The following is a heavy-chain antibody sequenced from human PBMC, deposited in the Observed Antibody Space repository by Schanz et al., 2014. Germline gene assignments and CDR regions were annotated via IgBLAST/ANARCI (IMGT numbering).Heavy chain of an antibody. V-gene: IGHV4-4*02. CDR3: ARGGQGFGEPHQRLFEY. CDR1: GASVSSDNW. CDR2: IYDSGNT. D-gene: IGHD3-10*01. Sequence: QVQLEESGAGLVKPSGTLSLTCAVSGASVSSDNWWNWVRQPPGKGLEWIGEIYDSGNTNYNPSLKSRVTMPVEDSKNQFPRQLTSVTAADTAVYYCARGGQGFGEPHQRLFEYWGPGTLVTVSS. J-gene: IGHJ4*02.